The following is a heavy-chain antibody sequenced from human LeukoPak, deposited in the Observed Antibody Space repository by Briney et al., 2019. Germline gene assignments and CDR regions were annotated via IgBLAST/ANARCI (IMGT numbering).Heavy chain of an antibody. CDR3: AKDSRGGWTGYFDN. CDR2: IWHDGSAE. Sequence: GGSLRLSCAASAFSFSGYGIHCVRHAPGKGLEWVAVIWHDGSAEFYADSVRGRFSISRDDSKNMVYLQMNYLRAEDTALYYCAKDSRGGWTGYFDNWGQGTLVTVSS. V-gene: IGHV3-33*06. J-gene: IGHJ4*02. CDR1: AFSFSGYG. D-gene: IGHD6-19*01.